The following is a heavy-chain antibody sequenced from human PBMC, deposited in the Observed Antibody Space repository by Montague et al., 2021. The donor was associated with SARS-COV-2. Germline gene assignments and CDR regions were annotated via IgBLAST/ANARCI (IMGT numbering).Heavy chain of an antibody. CDR3: ARGLDP. V-gene: IGHV4-39*01. J-gene: IGHJ5*02. CDR1: GGSISGSSYY. CDR2: IYYSGSA. Sequence: SETLSLTCTVSGGSISGSSYYWGWIRQPPGKGLEWIGSIYYSGSAYYNPSLKSRVTISVDTSKNQFSLKLSSVTAADTAVYYCARGLDPWGQGTLVTVSS.